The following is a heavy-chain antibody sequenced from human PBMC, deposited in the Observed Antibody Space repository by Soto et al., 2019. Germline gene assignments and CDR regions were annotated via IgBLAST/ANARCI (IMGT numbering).Heavy chain of an antibody. CDR1: GFTFSSYS. Sequence: EVQLVESGGGLVKPGGSLRLSCAASGFTFSSYSMNWVRQAPGKGLEWVSSISSSSSYIYYADSVKGRFTISRDNAKNSLYLQMNRLRAEDTAVYYCARDPHLLSIGPGDIDYWGQGTLVTVSS. V-gene: IGHV3-21*01. D-gene: IGHD3-10*01. J-gene: IGHJ4*02. CDR2: ISSSSSYI. CDR3: ARDPHLLSIGPGDIDY.